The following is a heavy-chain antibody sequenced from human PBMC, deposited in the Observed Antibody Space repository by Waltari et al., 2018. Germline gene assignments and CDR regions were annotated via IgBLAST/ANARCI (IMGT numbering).Heavy chain of an antibody. CDR2: INAGNGST. V-gene: IGHV1-3*01. CDR3: ARAAAEYYFDY. D-gene: IGHD6-13*01. Sequence: QVQLVQSGAEVKKPGASVKVSCKASGYTFSSYLLHWVRQAPGHRLEWMGWINAGNGSTKYSQNFQGRVTITRDTSASTAYMDLRSLVSEDTAMYYCARAAAEYYFDYWGQGTLVTVSS. J-gene: IGHJ4*02. CDR1: GYTFSSYL.